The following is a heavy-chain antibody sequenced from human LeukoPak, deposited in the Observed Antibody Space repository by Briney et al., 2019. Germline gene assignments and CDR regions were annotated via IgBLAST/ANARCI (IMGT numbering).Heavy chain of an antibody. J-gene: IGHJ4*02. CDR3: AKDLGSHFDY. CDR2: ISYDGSNK. CDR1: GFTFSSYG. V-gene: IGHV3-30*18. D-gene: IGHD7-27*01. Sequence: GSLRLSCAASGFTFSSYGMHWVRQAPGKGLEWVAVISYDGSNKYYADSVKGRFTISRDNSKNTLYLQMNSLRAEDTAVYYCAKDLGSHFDYWGQGTLVTVSS.